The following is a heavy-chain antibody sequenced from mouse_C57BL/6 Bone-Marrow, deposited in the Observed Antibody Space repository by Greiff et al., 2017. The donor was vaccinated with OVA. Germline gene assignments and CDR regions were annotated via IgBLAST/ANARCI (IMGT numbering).Heavy chain of an antibody. CDR2: INPGSGGT. J-gene: IGHJ2*01. Sequence: QVQLQQSGAELVRPGTSVKVSCKASGYAFTHYLIEWVKQRPGQGLEWIGVINPGSGGTNYNEKFKGKATLTADKSSSTAYMQLSSLTSEDSAVYFCARHYDFFDYWGQGTTLTVSS. CDR1: GYAFTHYL. V-gene: IGHV1-54*01. CDR3: ARHYDFFDY. D-gene: IGHD2-4*01.